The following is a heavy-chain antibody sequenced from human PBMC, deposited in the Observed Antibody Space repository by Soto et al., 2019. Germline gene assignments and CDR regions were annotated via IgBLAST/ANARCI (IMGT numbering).Heavy chain of an antibody. D-gene: IGHD2-15*01. V-gene: IGHV3-30*18. CDR3: AKDGCGGSCYDFDY. Sequence: QVQLVESGGGVVQPGRSLRLSCAASGFTFSSYGIHWVRQGPGRGLEWVAVISHDGNSKYYGDSVKGRFTISRDNSKNTLYLQMNGLRAEDTAVYYCAKDGCGGSCYDFDYWGQGTLVTVSS. CDR2: ISHDGNSK. J-gene: IGHJ4*02. CDR1: GFTFSSYG.